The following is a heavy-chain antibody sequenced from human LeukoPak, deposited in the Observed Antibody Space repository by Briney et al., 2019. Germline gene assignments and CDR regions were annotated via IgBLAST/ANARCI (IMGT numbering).Heavy chain of an antibody. CDR1: GGSLSSYY. V-gene: IGHV4-59*01. Sequence: SETLSLTCTVSGGSLSSYYWSWIRQPPGKGLEWIGYIYYSGSTNYNPSLKSGVTISVETSKKQFSLKLSSVTAAHTAVYYCARGRAYYFDYWGQGTLVTVSS. CDR3: ARGRAYYFDY. J-gene: IGHJ4*02. CDR2: IYYSGST.